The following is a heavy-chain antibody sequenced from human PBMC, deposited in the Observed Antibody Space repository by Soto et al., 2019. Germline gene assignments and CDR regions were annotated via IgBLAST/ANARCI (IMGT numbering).Heavy chain of an antibody. V-gene: IGHV4-4*02. J-gene: IGHJ4*02. Sequence: SEPLSLTCTVFGGSNRRRNWMRGVRQPPGKGLEWIGEIYHSGSTNYNPSLKSRVTISVDKSKKQFSLKLSSVTAADTAVYYCAREYGGNSGYFDYWGQGTLVTVS. D-gene: IGHD4-4*01. CDR3: AREYGGNSGYFDY. CDR1: GGSNRRRNW. CDR2: IYHSGST.